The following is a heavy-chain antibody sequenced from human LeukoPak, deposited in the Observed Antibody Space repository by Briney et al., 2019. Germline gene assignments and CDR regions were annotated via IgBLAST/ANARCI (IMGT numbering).Heavy chain of an antibody. CDR2: TYYRSQWYS. Sequence: SQTLSLTCAISGESVPRNDAAWSWIRQSPSRGLERLGRTYYRSQWYSEYAVSVKSRITINPDTSKNQFSLQLNSVTPEDTAVYYCARTNMATIDCWGQGTLVTVSS. V-gene: IGHV6-1*01. D-gene: IGHD5-24*01. J-gene: IGHJ4*02. CDR3: ARTNMATIDC. CDR1: GESVPRNDAA.